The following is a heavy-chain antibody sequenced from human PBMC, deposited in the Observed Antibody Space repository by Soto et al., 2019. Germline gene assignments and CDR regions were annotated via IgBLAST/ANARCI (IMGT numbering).Heavy chain of an antibody. CDR2: ISYDGRNN. Sequence: QVQLVESGGGVVQPGRSLRLSCAASGFTFSSYGMHWVRQAPGKGLEWVAVISYDGRNNYYADSVKGRFTISRDNSKNTLFLQMNSLRAEDTAVYYCAKDPTVVEACYYYGMEVWGQGTTVTVSS. D-gene: IGHD2-2*01. CDR1: GFTFSSYG. J-gene: IGHJ6*02. V-gene: IGHV3-30*18. CDR3: AKDPTVVEACYYYGMEV.